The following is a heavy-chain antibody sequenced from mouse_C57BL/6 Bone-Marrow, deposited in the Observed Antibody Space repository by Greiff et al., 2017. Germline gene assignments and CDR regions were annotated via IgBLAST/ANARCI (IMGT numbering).Heavy chain of an antibody. CDR2: IYPRSGNT. CDR3: ARGYDYGVRWYFDV. J-gene: IGHJ1*03. D-gene: IGHD2-4*01. Sequence: VQLQQSGAELARPGASVKLSCKASGYTFTSYGISWVKQRTGQGLEWIGEIYPRSGNTYYNEKFKGKATLTADKSSSTAYMELRSLTSEDSAVYFCARGYDYGVRWYFDVWGTGTTVTVSS. V-gene: IGHV1-81*01. CDR1: GYTFTSYG.